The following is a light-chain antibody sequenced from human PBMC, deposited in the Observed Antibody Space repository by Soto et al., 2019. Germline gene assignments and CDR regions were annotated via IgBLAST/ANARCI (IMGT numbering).Light chain of an antibody. CDR1: SSDVGGYNY. J-gene: IGLJ2*01. CDR2: DVN. V-gene: IGLV2-11*01. Sequence: QSALTQPRSVSGSPGQSVTISCTGTSSDVGGYNYVSWYQQHPGKAPKFMIYDVNKRPSGVPDRFSGSKSGNTASLIISGLQAEDEADYYCCSYVGSRVLFGGGTKLTVL. CDR3: CSYVGSRVL.